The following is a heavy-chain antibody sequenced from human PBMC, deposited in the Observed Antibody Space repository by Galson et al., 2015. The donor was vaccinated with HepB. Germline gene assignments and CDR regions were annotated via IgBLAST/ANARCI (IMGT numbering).Heavy chain of an antibody. CDR1: GYSFTTFW. CDR3: ASRHYYYGSGTYYNVSDY. V-gene: IGHV5-10-1*01. Sequence: QSGAEVKKPGESLGISCQGSGYSFTTFWITWVRQVPGKGLEWMGRIDPSDSWTDYSPSFQGHVAFSADKSITTAYLQWSSLKASDTAIYYCASRHYYYGSGTYYNVSDYWGQGTLVTVSS. J-gene: IGHJ4*02. CDR2: IDPSDSWT. D-gene: IGHD3-10*01.